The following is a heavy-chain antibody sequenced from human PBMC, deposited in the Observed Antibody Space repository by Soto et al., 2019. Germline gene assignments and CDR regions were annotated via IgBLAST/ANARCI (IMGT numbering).Heavy chain of an antibody. CDR3: EHEASGYDHLYYFDY. CDR2: IYWDDDK. V-gene: IGHV2-5*02. CDR1: GFSLSTSGVG. Sequence: QITLKESGPTLVKPTQTLTLTCTFSGFSLSTSGVGVGWIRQPPGKALEWLALIYWDDDKRYSPSLKSRLTTTKAPSKNQVVLTMTNMDPVDTATYYCEHEASGYDHLYYFDYWGQGTLVTVSS. D-gene: IGHD5-12*01. J-gene: IGHJ4*02.